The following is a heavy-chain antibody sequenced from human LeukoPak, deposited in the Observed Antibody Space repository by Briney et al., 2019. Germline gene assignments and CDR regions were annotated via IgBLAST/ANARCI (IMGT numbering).Heavy chain of an antibody. CDR1: GFTFSSYA. Sequence: GGSLRLSCAASGFTFSSYAMSWVRQAPGKGLEWVSAISGSGGSTYYADSVKGRFTISRDNSKNTLYLRMNSLRAEDTAVYYCAKDGVRITIFGVVNHFDYWGQGTLVTVSS. V-gene: IGHV3-23*01. CDR2: ISGSGGST. D-gene: IGHD3-3*01. J-gene: IGHJ4*02. CDR3: AKDGVRITIFGVVNHFDY.